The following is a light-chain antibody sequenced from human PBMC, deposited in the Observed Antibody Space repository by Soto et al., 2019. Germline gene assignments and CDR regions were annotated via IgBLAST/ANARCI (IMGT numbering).Light chain of an antibody. CDR1: QSISSGY. V-gene: IGKV3-20*01. J-gene: IGKJ1*01. Sequence: EVVLTQSPGTLSLSPGDTATLSCRATQSISSGYLAWYQQKPGQAPRLLIYGASSRATGIPDRLSGIGSGADFTLPITGLEPEDFAVYYCQHYGTSTRTFGQGTKVDIK. CDR3: QHYGTSTRT. CDR2: GAS.